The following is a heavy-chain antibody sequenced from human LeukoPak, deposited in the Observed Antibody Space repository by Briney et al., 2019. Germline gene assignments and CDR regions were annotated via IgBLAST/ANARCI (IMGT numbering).Heavy chain of an antibody. Sequence: GGSLRLSCAASGFTFDDYAMHWVRQAPGKGLEWVSGISWNSGSIGYADSVKGRFTISRDNAKNSLYLQMNSLRAEDTAVYYCARDQYCSGGSCYPDAFDIWGQGTMVTVSS. D-gene: IGHD2-15*01. V-gene: IGHV3-9*01. CDR3: ARDQYCSGGSCYPDAFDI. CDR2: ISWNSGSI. CDR1: GFTFDDYA. J-gene: IGHJ3*02.